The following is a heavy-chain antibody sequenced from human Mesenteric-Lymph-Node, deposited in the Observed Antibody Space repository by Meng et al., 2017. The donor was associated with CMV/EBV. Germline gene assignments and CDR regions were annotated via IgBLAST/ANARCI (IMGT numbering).Heavy chain of an antibody. CDR2: INHSNST. D-gene: IGHD3-9*01. Sequence: GIGLLKPSEPLCVRCAGYGGSFSGYYWTRIRQSPEKGLEWIGEINHSNSTTYNPSFTSRIIISADTSSNQISLTMSSGTAADTAVYYCARGSSYDILTGYFDYWGQGALVTVSS. CDR1: GGSFSGYY. J-gene: IGHJ4*02. CDR3: ARGSSYDILTGYFDY. V-gene: IGHV4-34*01.